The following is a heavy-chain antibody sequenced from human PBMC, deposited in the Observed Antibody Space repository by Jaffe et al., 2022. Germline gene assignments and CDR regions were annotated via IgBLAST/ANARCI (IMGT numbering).Heavy chain of an antibody. CDR2: IYYSGST. V-gene: IGHV4-59*01. D-gene: IGHD2-15*01. Sequence: QVQLQESGPGLVKPSETLSLTCTVSGGSISSYYWSWIRQPPGKGLEWIGYIYYSGSTNYNPSLKSRVTISVDTSKNQFSLKLSSVTAADTAVYYCAREGDCSGGSCYGWFDPWGQGTLVTVSS. J-gene: IGHJ5*02. CDR3: AREGDCSGGSCYGWFDP. CDR1: GGSISSYY.